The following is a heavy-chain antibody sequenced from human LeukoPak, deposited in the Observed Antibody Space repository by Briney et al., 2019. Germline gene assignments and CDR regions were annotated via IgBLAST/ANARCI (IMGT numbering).Heavy chain of an antibody. V-gene: IGHV3-23*01. J-gene: IGHJ4*02. CDR3: AKGQTSESRFDY. CDR2: ITGNSGDT. Sequence: PGGSLRLSCAASGFTSGFTFSIYAVSWVRQTPGKGLEWVSVITGNSGDTYYADSVKGRFTISRDNSKNTLYLQMNSLRAEDTAVYYCAKGQTSESRFDYWGQGTLVTVSS. CDR1: GFTFSIYA.